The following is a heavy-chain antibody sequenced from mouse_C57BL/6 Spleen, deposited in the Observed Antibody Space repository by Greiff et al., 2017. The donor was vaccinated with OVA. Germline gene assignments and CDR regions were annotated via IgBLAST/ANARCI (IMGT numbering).Heavy chain of an antibody. CDR3: ARGQLRLRHYMDY. V-gene: IGHV1-54*01. Sequence: VQLQQSGAELVRPGTSVKVSCKASGYAFTNYLIEWVKQRPGQGLEWIGVINPGSGGTYYTEKFKGKATLSADKSSSTAYMQLSSLTSEDSAVYFCARGQLRLRHYMDYWGQGTTLTVSS. CDR1: GYAFTNYL. J-gene: IGHJ2*01. D-gene: IGHD3-2*02. CDR2: INPGSGGT.